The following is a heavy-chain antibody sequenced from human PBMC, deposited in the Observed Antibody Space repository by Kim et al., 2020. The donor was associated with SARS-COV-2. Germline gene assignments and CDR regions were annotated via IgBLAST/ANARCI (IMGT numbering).Heavy chain of an antibody. CDR3: ASDSSGYIFGITDY. Sequence: ADAGKGRFTIYSDNSKNTLYQQMNSLRAEDTAVYYCASDSSGYIFGITDYWGQGTLVTVSS. D-gene: IGHD3-22*01. V-gene: IGHV3-30*01. J-gene: IGHJ4*02.